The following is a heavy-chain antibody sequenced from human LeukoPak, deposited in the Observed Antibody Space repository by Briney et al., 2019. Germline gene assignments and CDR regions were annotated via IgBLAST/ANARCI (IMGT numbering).Heavy chain of an antibody. CDR2: INSDGSSI. CDR1: GFTFSNAW. Sequence: GGSLRLSCAASGFTFSNAWMSWVRQAPGKGLVWVSRINSDGSSITYADSVKGRFTISRDNARNTLYLQMNSLRVEDTAVYYCVREGRVSGYDFDCWGQGTLVTVSS. D-gene: IGHD5-12*01. V-gene: IGHV3-74*03. J-gene: IGHJ4*02. CDR3: VREGRVSGYDFDC.